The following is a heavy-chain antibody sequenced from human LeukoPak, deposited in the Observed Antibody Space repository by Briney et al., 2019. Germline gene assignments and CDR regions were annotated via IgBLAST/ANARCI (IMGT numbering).Heavy chain of an antibody. CDR1: GGSISSGGYS. D-gene: IGHD2-2*01. Sequence: SQTLSLTCTVSGGSISSGGYSWSWIRQHPGKGLEWIGYIYYSGSTYYNASLKSRVTISVATSKHQFSLKLRSVTAADTAVYYCASERCSSTSCRFDYWGQGNLVTVSS. V-gene: IGHV4-31*03. CDR2: IYYSGST. J-gene: IGHJ4*02. CDR3: ASERCSSTSCRFDY.